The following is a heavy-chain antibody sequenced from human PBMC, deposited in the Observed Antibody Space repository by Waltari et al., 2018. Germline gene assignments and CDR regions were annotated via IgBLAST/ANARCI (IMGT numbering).Heavy chain of an antibody. V-gene: IGHV3-30-3*01. CDR3: ARSRGVVQGVDY. J-gene: IGHJ4*02. Sequence: QVQLVESGGGVVQPGRSLRLSCAASGFTFSSYAMHWVRQAPGKGLEWVAVISYDGSNKYYEDSVKGRFTISRDNSKNTLYLQMNSLRAEDTAVYYCARSRGVVQGVDYWGQGTLVTVSS. D-gene: IGHD3-10*01. CDR1: GFTFSSYA. CDR2: ISYDGSNK.